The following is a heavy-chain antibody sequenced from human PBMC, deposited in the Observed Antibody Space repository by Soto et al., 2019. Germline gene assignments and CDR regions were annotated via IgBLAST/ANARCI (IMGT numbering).Heavy chain of an antibody. V-gene: IGHV4-31*03. Sequence: QVQLQESGPGLVKPSQTLSLTCTVSGGSISSGGYYWSWIRQHPGKGLEWIGYIYYSGSTYYNPSHKSRVSISVETSKNQSSLKLSSVTAPDTAVYYCASTSYDSSGTAADPWGQGTLVTVSS. J-gene: IGHJ5*02. CDR1: GGSISSGGYY. CDR2: IYYSGST. D-gene: IGHD3-22*01. CDR3: ASTSYDSSGTAADP.